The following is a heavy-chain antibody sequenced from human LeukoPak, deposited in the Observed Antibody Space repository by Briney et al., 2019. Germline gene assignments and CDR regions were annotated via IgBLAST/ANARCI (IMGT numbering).Heavy chain of an antibody. CDR3: ARDYSDSSGYYPHPLDAFDI. J-gene: IGHJ3*02. V-gene: IGHV3-21*01. Sequence: GGSLRLSCAASGFAFSSYSMNWVRQAPGKGLEWVSSISSSSSYIYYADSVKGRFTTSRDNAKNSLYLQMNSLRAEDTAVYYCARDYSDSSGYYPHPLDAFDIWGQGTMVTVSS. CDR2: ISSSSSYI. D-gene: IGHD3-22*01. CDR1: GFAFSSYS.